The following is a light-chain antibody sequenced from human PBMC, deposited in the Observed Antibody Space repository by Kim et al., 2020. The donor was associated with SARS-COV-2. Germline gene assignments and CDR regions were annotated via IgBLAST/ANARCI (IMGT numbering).Light chain of an antibody. CDR2: RSV. J-gene: IGLJ1*01. CDR1: SSDVGAYNL. Sequence: PGQSVTISCTGTSSDVGAYNLVSWYQQHPGKAPNSYFMRSVSGPQGSLIASLAPSFANTASLTVSGLQAEDEADYYCNSHAGSKNVFGTGTKVTVL. CDR3: NSHAGSKNV. V-gene: IGLV2-8*01.